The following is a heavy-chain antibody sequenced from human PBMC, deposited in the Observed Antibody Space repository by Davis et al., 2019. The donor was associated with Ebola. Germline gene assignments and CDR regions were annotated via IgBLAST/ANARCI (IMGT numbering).Heavy chain of an antibody. V-gene: IGHV4-59*01. CDR2: IYYSGST. CDR1: GGSISSYY. CDR3: ARESGRLVGWGFDY. Sequence: SETLSLTCTVSGGSISSYYWSWIRQPPGKGLEWIGYIYYSGSTNYNPSLKSRVTISVDTSKNQFSLKLSSVTAADTAVYYCARESGRLVGWGFDYWGQGTLVTVSS. J-gene: IGHJ4*02. D-gene: IGHD1-26*01.